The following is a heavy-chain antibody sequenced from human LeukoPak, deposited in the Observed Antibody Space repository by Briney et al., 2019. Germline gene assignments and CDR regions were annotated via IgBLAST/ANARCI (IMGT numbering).Heavy chain of an antibody. D-gene: IGHD3-22*01. CDR1: GYTFTGYY. J-gene: IGHJ3*02. V-gene: IGHV1-2*02. CDR2: INPNSGGT. CDR3: ARAAYYYDSSGYAAFDI. Sequence: ASVKVSCKASGYTFTGYYMHWVRQAPGQGLEWMRWINPNSGGTNYAQKFQGRVTMTRDTSISTAYMELSRLRSDDTAVYYCARAAYYYDSSGYAAFDIWGQGTMVTVSS.